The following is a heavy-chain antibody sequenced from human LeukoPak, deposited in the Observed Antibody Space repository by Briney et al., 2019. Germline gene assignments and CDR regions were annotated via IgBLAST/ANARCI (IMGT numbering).Heavy chain of an antibody. CDR3: VRQAYYYDNTGYYPSEIDS. CDR2: IYYNGLT. Sequence: PSETLSLTCTVSGDSINSGDRYWSWVRQSPVKGLEWIGYIYYNGLTFYNPSLKSRVSMSVDTTKNQFSLRLTSVTDEDSAIYFCVRQAYYYDNTGYYPSEIDSWGRGALVSVSS. D-gene: IGHD3-22*01. V-gene: IGHV4-30-4*01. CDR1: GDSINSGDRY. J-gene: IGHJ4*02.